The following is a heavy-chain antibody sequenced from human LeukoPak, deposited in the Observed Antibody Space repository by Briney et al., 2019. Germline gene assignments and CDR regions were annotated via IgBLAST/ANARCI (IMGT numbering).Heavy chain of an antibody. CDR3: TTDGYSSSYSAFDY. D-gene: IGHD6-13*01. CDR1: GFTFSSYG. V-gene: IGHV3-30*02. Sequence: GGSLRLSCAASGFTFSSYGMHWVRQAPGKGLEWVSFIRYDGSDKYYADSVRGRFTISRDNSKNTLYLQMNSLKTEDTAVYYCTTDGYSSSYSAFDYWGQGTLVTVSS. J-gene: IGHJ4*02. CDR2: IRYDGSDK.